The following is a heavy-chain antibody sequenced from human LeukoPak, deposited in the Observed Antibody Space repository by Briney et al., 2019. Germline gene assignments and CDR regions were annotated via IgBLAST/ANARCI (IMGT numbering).Heavy chain of an antibody. CDR1: GGSFSGYY. CDR3: ARATYSSSWYWGWFDP. CDR2: IYHSGST. D-gene: IGHD6-13*01. Sequence: SETLSLTCAVYGGSFSGYYWSWIRQPPGKGLEWIGYIYHSGSTYYNPSLKSRVTISVDRSKNQFSLKLSSVTAADTAVYYCARATYSSSWYWGWFDPWGQGTLVTVSS. J-gene: IGHJ5*02. V-gene: IGHV4-34*01.